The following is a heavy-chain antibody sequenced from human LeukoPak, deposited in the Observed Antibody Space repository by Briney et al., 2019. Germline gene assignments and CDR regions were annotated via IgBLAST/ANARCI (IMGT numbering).Heavy chain of an antibody. CDR2: ISAYNGNT. Sequence: GASVKVSCKASGYTFTSYGISWVRQAPGQGLEWMGWISAYNGNTNYAQKLQGRVTMTTDTSTSTAYMELRSLRSDDTAAYYCARDQDYHDSSGYYIPNWFDPWGQGTLVTVSS. J-gene: IGHJ5*02. CDR3: ARDQDYHDSSGYYIPNWFDP. D-gene: IGHD3-22*01. CDR1: GYTFTSYG. V-gene: IGHV1-18*01.